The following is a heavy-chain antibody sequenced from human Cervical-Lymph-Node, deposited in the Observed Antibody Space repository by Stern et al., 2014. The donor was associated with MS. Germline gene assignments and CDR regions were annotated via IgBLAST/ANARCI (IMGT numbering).Heavy chain of an antibody. CDR3: ARVRFSGYDYFDS. J-gene: IGHJ4*02. CDR2: IRHDGREK. CDR1: GFTFSSYD. V-gene: IGHV3-33*01. D-gene: IGHD5-12*01. Sequence: VQLVESGGGVVQPGRSLRLSCTASGFTFSSYDMHWVRQAPGKGLEWVAHIRHDGREKHYADSVRGRFTISRDNSKNTVYLQMNSLRVGDTAVYYCARVRFSGYDYFDSWGQGTLVTVPS.